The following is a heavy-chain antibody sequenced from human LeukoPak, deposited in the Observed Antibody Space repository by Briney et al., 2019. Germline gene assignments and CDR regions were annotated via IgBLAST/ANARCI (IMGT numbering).Heavy chain of an antibody. Sequence: PSETLSLICAVYGGSFSGYYWSWLRQPPGKGLEWIGEINHSGSTNYNPSLKSRVTISVDTSKNQFSLKLSSVTAADTAVYYCARGPFRRSGYSLYNWFDPWGQGTLVTVSS. J-gene: IGHJ5*02. CDR2: INHSGST. D-gene: IGHD3-3*01. V-gene: IGHV4-34*01. CDR3: ARGPFRRSGYSLYNWFDP. CDR1: GGSFSGYY.